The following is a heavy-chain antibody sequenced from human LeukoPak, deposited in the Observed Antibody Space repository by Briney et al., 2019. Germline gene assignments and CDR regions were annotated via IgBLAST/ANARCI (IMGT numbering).Heavy chain of an antibody. D-gene: IGHD3-22*01. CDR2: IYHSGST. V-gene: IGHV4-38-2*02. CDR1: GYSISSGYY. J-gene: IGHJ6*03. Sequence: SETLSLTCTVSGYSISSGYYWGWIRQPPGKGLEWIGSIYHSGSTYYNPSLKSRVTISVDTSKNQFSLKLSSVTAADTAVYYCARDLDYYDSSGQNYYMDVWGKGTTVTVSS. CDR3: ARDLDYYDSSGQNYYMDV.